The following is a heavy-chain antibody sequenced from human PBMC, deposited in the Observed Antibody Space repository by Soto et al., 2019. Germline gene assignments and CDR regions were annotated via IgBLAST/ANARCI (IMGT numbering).Heavy chain of an antibody. J-gene: IGHJ2*01. CDR2: IDPGTATT. CDR1: GYTFPSFA. Sequence: SVKVSGKASGYTFPSFAIHGGHQAPGQRLEGMGWIDPGTATTKYSQSFQGRVTITRDTSSTTPYMWLGALRSEDTGVYYCARVDGCSNWYFDLWGRGTLVT. D-gene: IGHD2-15*01. V-gene: IGHV1-3*01. CDR3: ARVDGCSNWYFDL.